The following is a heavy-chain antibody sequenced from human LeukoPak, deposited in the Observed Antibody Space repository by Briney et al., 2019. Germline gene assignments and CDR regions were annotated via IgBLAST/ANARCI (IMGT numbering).Heavy chain of an antibody. V-gene: IGHV1-69*13. D-gene: IGHD2-8*01. J-gene: IGHJ4*02. CDR2: IIPILSTI. Sequence: GASVKVSCKASGGTFSSYAISWVRLAPGQGLEWMGGIIPILSTITYAQEFQGRVTITADESTNTAYMELSSLRSEDTAVYYCAGDGRLPMGGRGNFFDSWGQGALVIVSS. CDR1: GGTFSSYA. CDR3: AGDGRLPMGGRGNFFDS.